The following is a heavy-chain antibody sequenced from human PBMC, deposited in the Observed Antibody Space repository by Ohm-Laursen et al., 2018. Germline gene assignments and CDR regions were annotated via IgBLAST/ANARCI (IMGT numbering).Heavy chain of an antibody. V-gene: IGHV3-48*01. J-gene: IGHJ6*02. CDR1: GFTFDDYA. D-gene: IGHD2-15*01. Sequence: SLRLSCAASGFTFDDYALHWVRQAPGKGLEWVSYISSSSSTIYYADSVKGRFTISRDNAKNSLYLQMNSLRAEDTAVYYCARDLRYCSGGTCFYYSYGMDVWGQGTTVTVSS. CDR2: ISSSSSTI. CDR3: ARDLRYCSGGTCFYYSYGMDV.